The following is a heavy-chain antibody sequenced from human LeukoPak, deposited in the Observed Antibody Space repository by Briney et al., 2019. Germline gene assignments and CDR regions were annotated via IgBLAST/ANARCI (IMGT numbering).Heavy chain of an antibody. CDR2: INPNSGDT. CDR3: ARGYYDILTGYLDWFDP. V-gene: IGHV1-2*02. D-gene: IGHD3-9*01. J-gene: IGHJ5*02. Sequence: WASVKVSCKASGYTFTGYYMHWVRQAPGQGLEWMGWINPNSGDTNSAQKFQGRVTMTRDTSISTAYMELSRLRYDDTAMYYCARGYYDILTGYLDWFDPWGQGTLVTVSS. CDR1: GYTFTGYY.